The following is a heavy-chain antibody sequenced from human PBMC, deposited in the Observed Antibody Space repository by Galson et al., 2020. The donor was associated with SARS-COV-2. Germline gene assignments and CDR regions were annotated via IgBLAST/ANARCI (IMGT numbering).Heavy chain of an antibody. Sequence: GGSLRLSCAVAGFSFRNYGMHWVRQAPGKGLEWVAVISYEGSTKYYGDSVKGRFTISRDNSKNTLYLQMNSLRTEDTAVYYCAKDWYPRYNDILTGYPHYWGQGTLVAVSS. D-gene: IGHD3-9*01. CDR2: ISYEGSTK. CDR3: AKDWYPRYNDILTGYPHY. CDR1: GFSFRNYG. V-gene: IGHV3-30*18. J-gene: IGHJ4*02.